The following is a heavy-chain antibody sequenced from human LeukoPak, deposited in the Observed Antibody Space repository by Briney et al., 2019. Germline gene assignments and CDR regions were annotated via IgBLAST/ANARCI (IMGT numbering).Heavy chain of an antibody. CDR1: GFTFSSYS. J-gene: IGHJ4*02. Sequence: GGSLRLSCAASGFTFSSYSMNWVRQAPGKGLEWVSSISSSSSYIYYADSVKGRFTISRDTAKHSLYPQMNSLRAEATAVYYCAREAVAGTDRFGYFDYWGQGTLVTVSS. CDR2: ISSSSSYI. D-gene: IGHD6-19*01. CDR3: AREAVAGTDRFGYFDY. V-gene: IGHV3-21*01.